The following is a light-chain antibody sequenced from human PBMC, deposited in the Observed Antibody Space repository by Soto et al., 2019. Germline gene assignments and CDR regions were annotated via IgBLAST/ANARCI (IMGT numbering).Light chain of an antibody. CDR3: QQSYSTPTLT. V-gene: IGKV1-39*01. CDR2: AAS. J-gene: IGKJ1*01. CDR1: QDISNY. Sequence: IQMTQSPSSLSAYVGDRVTITCQASQDISNYLNWYQQKPGKAPKLLIYAASSLQSGVPSRFSGGGSGTDFTLTISSLQPEDCATRDCQQSYSTPTLTFGQGTKV.